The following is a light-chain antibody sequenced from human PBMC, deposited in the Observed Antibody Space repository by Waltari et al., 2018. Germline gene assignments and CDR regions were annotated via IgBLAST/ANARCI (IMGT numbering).Light chain of an antibody. CDR3: SSYTPTSILV. V-gene: IGLV2-14*03. J-gene: IGLJ2*01. CDR2: DVT. Sequence: QSALTQPASVSGSPGQSLTLSCSGTSSDVGSYNYVSWYQKHPGTPPKLLMYDVTKRPSGVSGRFSGSKSGNTASLTISGLQPEDEADYFCSSYTPTSILVFGGGTKLTV. CDR1: SSDVGSYNY.